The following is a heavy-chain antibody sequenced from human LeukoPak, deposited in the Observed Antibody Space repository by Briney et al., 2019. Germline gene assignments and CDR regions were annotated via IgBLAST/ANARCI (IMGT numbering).Heavy chain of an antibody. CDR3: ARYCSGGSCYFDAFDI. CDR1: GFSFSSYW. Sequence: GGSLRLSCAASGFSFSSYWMHWVRHAPGKGLVWVSRIYTDGTDTTYADSVKGRFTISRDNAKNSLYLQMNSLRAEDTAVYYCARYCSGGSCYFDAFDIWGQGTMVTVSS. CDR2: IYTDGTDT. D-gene: IGHD2-15*01. J-gene: IGHJ3*02. V-gene: IGHV3-74*03.